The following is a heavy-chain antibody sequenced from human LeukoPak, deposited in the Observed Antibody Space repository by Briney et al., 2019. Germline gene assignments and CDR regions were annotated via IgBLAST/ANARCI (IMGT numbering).Heavy chain of an antibody. CDR3: AKRGVVIRVILVGFHKEAYYFDS. V-gene: IGHV3-23*01. CDR1: GFTFDNYR. D-gene: IGHD3-22*01. J-gene: IGHJ4*02. Sequence: GGSLRLSCAASGFTFDNYRMSWVRQAPGKGLEWVSTVNADGGNTYYADSVKGRFTISRDNSKSTLILQMNSLRAEDTAVYFCAKRGVVIRVILVGFHKEAYYFDSWGQGALVIVSS. CDR2: VNADGGNT.